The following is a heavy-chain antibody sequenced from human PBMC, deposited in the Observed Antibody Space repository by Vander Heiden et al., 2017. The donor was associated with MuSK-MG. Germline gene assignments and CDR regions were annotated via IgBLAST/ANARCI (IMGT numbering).Heavy chain of an antibody. J-gene: IGHJ4*02. CDR2: IRTKANNYAT. V-gene: IGHV3-73*02. CDR3: SCQRGSAVPDY. D-gene: IGHD3-10*01. CDR1: GFIFSGSA. Sequence: EVQLVESGGGLVQPGGSLKLPCAASGFIFSGSAMHWVRQASGKGLEWVGRIRTKANNYATEYAASVRGRFTISRDDSKNTAYLQLNSLKTEDTAVYYCSCQRGSAVPDYWGQGTLVTVAS.